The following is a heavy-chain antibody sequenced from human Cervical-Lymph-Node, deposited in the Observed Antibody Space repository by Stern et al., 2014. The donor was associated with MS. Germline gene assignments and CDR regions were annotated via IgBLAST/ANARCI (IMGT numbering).Heavy chain of an antibody. CDR1: GGSINSYN. D-gene: IGHD5-12*01. CDR2: IFYSGRT. V-gene: IGHV4-59*01. CDR3: AKKSGYNSYYFDY. J-gene: IGHJ4*02. Sequence: DQLVESGPGLVKPSETLSLTCTVSGGSINSYNWGWIRQPPGKGLEWIGYIFYSGRTNYNPSLKNRVTISLDTSKNQFSLNLSSVTAADTAVYYCAKKSGYNSYYFDYWGQGTLVTVSS.